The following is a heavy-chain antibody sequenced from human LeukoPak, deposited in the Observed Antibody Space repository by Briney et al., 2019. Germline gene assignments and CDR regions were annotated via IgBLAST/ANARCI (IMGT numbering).Heavy chain of an antibody. CDR1: GFTFSSFR. Sequence: PGGSLRLSCAASGFTFSSFRMNWVRQAPAKGLEWLSYITGRSTAIFYADSVKGRFSISRDNDMNSLYLQMSSLRVEDTAVYYCAGGWDYFDTTGNYYDLDYWGQGTLVTVSS. D-gene: IGHD3-22*01. V-gene: IGHV3-48*01. CDR3: AGGWDYFDTTGNYYDLDY. J-gene: IGHJ4*02. CDR2: ITGRSTAI.